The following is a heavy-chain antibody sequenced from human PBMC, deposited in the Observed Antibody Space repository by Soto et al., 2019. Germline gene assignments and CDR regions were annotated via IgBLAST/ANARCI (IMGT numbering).Heavy chain of an antibody. V-gene: IGHV3-74*01. D-gene: IGHD3-3*01. CDR3: ARGWVERLPRQPPSDY. Sequence: PGESLRLSCAASGISLSAYWMHWVRQVPGKGLEWIARINEDGRSTSYMDSVKGRFTISRDNARDTLYLQMNSLRLEDTAVYYCARGWVERLPRQPPSDYWGQGTLVTVSS. CDR2: INEDGRST. J-gene: IGHJ4*02. CDR1: GISLSAYW.